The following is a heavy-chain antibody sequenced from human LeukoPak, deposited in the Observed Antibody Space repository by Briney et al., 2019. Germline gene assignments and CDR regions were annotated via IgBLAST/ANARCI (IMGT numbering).Heavy chain of an antibody. CDR3: ARGRYYDYVWGSYRYSVDAFDI. D-gene: IGHD3-16*02. J-gene: IGHJ3*02. CDR1: GGSFSGYY. CDR2: INHSGST. Sequence: PSETLSLTCAVYGGSFSGYYWSWIRQPPGKGLEWIGEINHSGSTNYNPSLKSRVTISVDTSKNQFSLKLSSVTAADTAVYYCARGRYYDYVWGSYRYSVDAFDIWGQGTMVTVSS. V-gene: IGHV4-34*01.